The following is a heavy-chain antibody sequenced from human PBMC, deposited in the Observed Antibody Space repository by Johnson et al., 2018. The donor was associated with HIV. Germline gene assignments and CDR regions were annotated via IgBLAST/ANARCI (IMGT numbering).Heavy chain of an antibody. J-gene: IGHJ3*02. D-gene: IGHD5-24*01. V-gene: IGHV3-23*04. CDR1: GFTFDDYG. CDR2: MSGSGGRT. CDR3: ARDQVVEMATIIGDDAFDI. Sequence: VQLVESGGGVVRPGGSLRLSCAASGFTFDDYGMSWVRQAPGKGLEWGSAMSGSGGRTYYAESGQGRFSISRDNSKNTLYLQMNSLRAEDTAVYYCARDQVVEMATIIGDDAFDIWGQGTMVTVSS.